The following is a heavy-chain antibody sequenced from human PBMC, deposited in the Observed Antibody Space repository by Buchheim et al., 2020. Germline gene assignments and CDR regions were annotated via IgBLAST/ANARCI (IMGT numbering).Heavy chain of an antibody. D-gene: IGHD1-1*01. CDR1: EFIFSTYV. CDR2: ISGGGGFT. CDR3: AKVGMGTSRDF. V-gene: IGHV3-23*01. Sequence: EVQLLESGGGLVQPGGSLRLSCAASEFIFSTYVMSWVRQAPGEGLEWVSLISGGGGFTYYADSVKGRFTFSRDNSKNTLYLEMSSLRAEDTAVYYCAKVGMGTSRDFWGQGTL. J-gene: IGHJ4*02.